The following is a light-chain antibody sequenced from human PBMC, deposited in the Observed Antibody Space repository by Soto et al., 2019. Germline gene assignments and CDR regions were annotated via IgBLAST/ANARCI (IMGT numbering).Light chain of an antibody. Sequence: EIVLTQSPGTLSLSPGERATLSCRASQSVSDNYLAWYQQKPGRAPRLLIYGASSRATGTPDRFSGSGSGADFTLTITSLEPEDFAVYYCQQYGSSPRTFGQGTKVEIK. CDR2: GAS. V-gene: IGKV3-20*01. CDR3: QQYGSSPRT. CDR1: QSVSDNY. J-gene: IGKJ1*01.